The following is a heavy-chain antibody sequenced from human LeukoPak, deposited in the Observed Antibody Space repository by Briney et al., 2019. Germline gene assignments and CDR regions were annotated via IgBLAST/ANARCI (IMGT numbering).Heavy chain of an antibody. CDR1: GRTFSSYA. CDR3: ASGREYSSSFHFIY. CDR2: IIPIYGTA. J-gene: IGHJ4*02. Sequence: SSVTVSCKASGRTFSSYAISWVRQAAGQGLEWMGGIIPIYGTANYAQKFQGRVTITADESTSTAYMELSSLRSEDTAVYYCASGREYSSSFHFIYWGQGTVVTVSS. D-gene: IGHD6-6*01. V-gene: IGHV1-69*13.